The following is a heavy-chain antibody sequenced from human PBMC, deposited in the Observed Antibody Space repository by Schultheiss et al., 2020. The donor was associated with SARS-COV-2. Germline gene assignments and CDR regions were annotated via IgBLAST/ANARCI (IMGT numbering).Heavy chain of an antibody. J-gene: IGHJ4*02. CDR2: INPNSGGT. CDR3: ARQGTIAVAGNDY. V-gene: IGHV1-2*02. D-gene: IGHD6-19*01. CDR1: GGTFSSYA. Sequence: ASVKVSCKASGGTFSSYAISWVRQAPGQGLEWMGWINPNSGGTNYAQKFQGRVTMTRDTSISTAYMELSRLRSDDTAVYYCARQGTIAVAGNDYWGQGTLVTVSS.